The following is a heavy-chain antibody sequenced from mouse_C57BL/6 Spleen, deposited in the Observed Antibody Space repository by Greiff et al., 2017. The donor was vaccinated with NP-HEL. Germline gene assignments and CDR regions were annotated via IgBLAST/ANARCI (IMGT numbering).Heavy chain of an antibody. J-gene: IGHJ4*01. CDR3: ARSSTAQGQAGAMDY. CDR1: GYTFTSYW. D-gene: IGHD3-2*02. Sequence: VQLQQSGAELVKPGASVKLSCKASGYTFTSYWMQWVKQRPGQGLEWIGEIDPSDSYTNYNQKFKGKATLTVDTSSNTAYMQLSSLTSEDSAVYYWARSSTAQGQAGAMDYWGQGTSVTVSA. CDR2: IDPSDSYT. V-gene: IGHV1-50*01.